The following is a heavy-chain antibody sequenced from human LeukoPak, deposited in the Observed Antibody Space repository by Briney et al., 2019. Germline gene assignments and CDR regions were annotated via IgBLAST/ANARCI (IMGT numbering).Heavy chain of an antibody. CDR2: INPNSGGT. J-gene: IGHJ4*02. D-gene: IGHD3-22*01. V-gene: IGHV1-2*02. CDR3: AREAYYYDSSGYSFDY. CDR1: GYTFTGYY. Sequence: ASVKVFCKASGYTFTGYYMHWVRQAPGQGLELMGWINPNSGGTNYAQKFRGRVTITADKSTRTAYMELSSLRSEDTAVYYCAREAYYYDSSGYSFDYWGQGTLDTVSS.